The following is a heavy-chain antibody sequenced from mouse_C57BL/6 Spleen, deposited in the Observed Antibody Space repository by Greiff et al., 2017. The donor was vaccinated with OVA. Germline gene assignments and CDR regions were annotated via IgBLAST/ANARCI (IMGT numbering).Heavy chain of an antibody. CDR2: ISSGSSTI. V-gene: IGHV5-17*01. J-gene: IGHJ4*01. CDR3: ARGTYYSNYYYYAMDY. Sequence: EVQLVESGGGLVKPGGSLKLSCAASGFTFSDYGMHWVRQAPEKGLEWVAYISSGSSTIYYADTVKGRFTISRDNAKNTLFLQMTSLRSEDTAMYYCARGTYYSNYYYYAMDYWGQGTSVTVSS. CDR1: GFTFSDYG. D-gene: IGHD2-5*01.